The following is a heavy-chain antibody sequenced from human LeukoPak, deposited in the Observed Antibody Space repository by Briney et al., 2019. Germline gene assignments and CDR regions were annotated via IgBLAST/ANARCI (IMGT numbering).Heavy chain of an antibody. D-gene: IGHD6-13*01. V-gene: IGHV4-39*01. Sequence: NPSETLSLTCTVSGGSISSSSYYWGWIRQPPGKGLEWIGSIYYSGSTYYNPSLKSRVTISVDTSKNQFSLKLSSVTAADTAVYYCVVPVNIAAAGGWVDPWGQGTLVTVSS. CDR2: IYYSGST. CDR1: GGSISSSSYY. CDR3: VVPVNIAAAGGWVDP. J-gene: IGHJ5*02.